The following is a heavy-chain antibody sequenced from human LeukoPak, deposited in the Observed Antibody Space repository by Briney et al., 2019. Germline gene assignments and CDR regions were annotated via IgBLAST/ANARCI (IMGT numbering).Heavy chain of an antibody. CDR2: INHSGST. J-gene: IGHJ4*02. V-gene: IGHV4-34*01. CDR3: ARSIPARHINY. CDR1: GGSFSGFY. Sequence: PSETLSLTCAAYGGSFSGFYWNWIRQPPGKGLEWIGEINHSGSTNYNPSLKSRVTISVDTSKNQFSLKLSSVTAADAAVYYCARSIPARHINYWGQGTLVTVSS. D-gene: IGHD6-6*01.